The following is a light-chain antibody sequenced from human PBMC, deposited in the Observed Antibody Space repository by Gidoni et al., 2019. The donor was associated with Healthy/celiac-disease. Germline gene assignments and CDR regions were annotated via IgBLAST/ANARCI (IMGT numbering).Light chain of an antibody. CDR2: DAS. Sequence: SVLTQSPATLSLSPGERATLSCRASQSVSSYLAWYQQKPGQAPRRLIYDASNRATGIPARFSGSGSGTDFTLTISSLEPEDFAVYYCQQRSTWPLTFGGGTKVEIK. CDR1: QSVSSY. CDR3: QQRSTWPLT. J-gene: IGKJ4*01. V-gene: IGKV3-11*01.